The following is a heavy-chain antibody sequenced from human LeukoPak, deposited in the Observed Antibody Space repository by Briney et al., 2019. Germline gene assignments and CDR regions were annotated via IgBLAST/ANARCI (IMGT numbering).Heavy chain of an antibody. CDR3: ASLGYCSSTSCLPFDY. V-gene: IGHV1-46*03. Sequence: ASVKVSCKASGYTFTGYYMHWVRQAPGQGLEWMGIINPSGGSTSYAQKFQGRVTMTRDTSTSTVYMELSSLRSEDTAVYYCASLGYCSSTSCLPFDYWGQGTLVTVSS. D-gene: IGHD2-2*01. J-gene: IGHJ4*02. CDR1: GYTFTGYY. CDR2: INPSGGST.